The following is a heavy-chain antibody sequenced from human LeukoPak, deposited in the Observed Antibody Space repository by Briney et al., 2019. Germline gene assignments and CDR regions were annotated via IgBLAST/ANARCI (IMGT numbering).Heavy chain of an antibody. Sequence: LSGGSLRLSCAASGFTFSSYGMSWVRQAPGKGLEWVSTISGSGGSTYYAGSVKGRFTISRDKSKNTLYLQTNSLRAEDTAVYYCAKDRYRIEARSFDSWGQGTLVTVSS. J-gene: IGHJ4*02. CDR1: GFTFSSYG. V-gene: IGHV3-23*01. D-gene: IGHD6-6*01. CDR3: AKDRYRIEARSFDS. CDR2: ISGSGGST.